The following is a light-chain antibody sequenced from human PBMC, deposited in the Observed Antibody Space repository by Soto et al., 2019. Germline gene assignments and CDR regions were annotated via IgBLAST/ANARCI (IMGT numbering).Light chain of an antibody. CDR3: SQYTSTSTPVV. V-gene: IGLV2-14*01. J-gene: IGLJ2*01. CDR2: DVS. CDR1: SSDVGGYNY. Sequence: QSALTQPASVSGSPGQSITISCTGTSSDVGGYNYVSWYQQHPGKAPKLMIYDVSNRPSGVSNRFSGSKSGNTASLTISGPQAEDGAECYGSQYTSTSTPVVFGGGTKLPAL.